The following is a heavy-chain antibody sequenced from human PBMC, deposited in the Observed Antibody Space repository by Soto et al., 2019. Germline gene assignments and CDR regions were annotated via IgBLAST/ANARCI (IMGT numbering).Heavy chain of an antibody. CDR1: GYRFTSYW. CDR2: IFPSDSDT. Sequence: GESLKISCSTSGYRFTSYWIAWVRRMPGKGLEWMGIIFPSDSDTSYSPPSQGQVTISADRSTSTVFPQWASLKASDTAVYFCARKDKSGYFNWFDPWGQGTLVTVSS. CDR3: ARKDKSGYFNWFDP. D-gene: IGHD3-22*01. V-gene: IGHV5-51*01. J-gene: IGHJ5*02.